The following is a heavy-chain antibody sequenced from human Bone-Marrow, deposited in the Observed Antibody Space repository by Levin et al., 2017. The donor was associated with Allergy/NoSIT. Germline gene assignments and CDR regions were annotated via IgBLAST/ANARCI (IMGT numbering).Heavy chain of an antibody. CDR3: ARASPPLYYYYGIDV. J-gene: IGHJ6*02. CDR2: ISYDGSKK. CDR1: GFTFDSYG. V-gene: IGHV3-30*04. Sequence: LSLTCAASGFTFDSYGLHWVRQAPGKGLEWVTFISYDGSKKYYADYVKGRFTISRDNSKNTFYLQMNSLRAEDTAVYYCARASPPLYYYYGIDVWGQGTTVTVSS.